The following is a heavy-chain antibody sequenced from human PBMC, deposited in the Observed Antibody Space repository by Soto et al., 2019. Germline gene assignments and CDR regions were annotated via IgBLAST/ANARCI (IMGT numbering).Heavy chain of an antibody. V-gene: IGHV4-59*01. CDR3: ARVGAEDSSGYYSFYNGLDV. J-gene: IGHJ6*02. Sequence: QVQLQESGPGLVKPSETLSLTCTVSGSSISGYYWSWIRQPPGKGLEYIGYIYYSGTTDYNPSLKSRVTISLDTSKNQFSLKLSFVTAADTAVYYCARVGAEDSSGYYSFYNGLDVWGQGTTVTVSS. D-gene: IGHD3-22*01. CDR2: IYYSGTT. CDR1: GSSISGYY.